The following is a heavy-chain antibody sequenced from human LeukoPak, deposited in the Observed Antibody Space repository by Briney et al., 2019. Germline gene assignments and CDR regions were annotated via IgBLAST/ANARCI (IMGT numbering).Heavy chain of an antibody. CDR2: ISGSGGST. CDR1: GFTFSSYA. D-gene: IGHD1-26*01. CDR3: AKVVEWQLLEGSDY. V-gene: IGHV3-23*01. J-gene: IGHJ4*02. Sequence: GGSLRLSCAASGFTFSSYAMSWVRQAPGKGLEWVSAISGSGGSTYYADSVKGRFTISRDNSKNTLYLQMNSLRAEDTAVYYCAKVVEWQLLEGSDYWGQGTLVTVSS.